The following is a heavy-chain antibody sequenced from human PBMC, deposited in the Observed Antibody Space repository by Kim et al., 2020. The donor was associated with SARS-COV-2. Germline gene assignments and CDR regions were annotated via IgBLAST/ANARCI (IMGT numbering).Heavy chain of an antibody. CDR3: AGASGWFDP. CDR2: GNT. Sequence: GNTNYNPSLKSRVTRAVDPSKNQCALKLSSVTAADTAVYYCAGASGWFDPWGQGTLVTVSS. D-gene: IGHD7-27*01. V-gene: IGHV4-34*01. J-gene: IGHJ5*02.